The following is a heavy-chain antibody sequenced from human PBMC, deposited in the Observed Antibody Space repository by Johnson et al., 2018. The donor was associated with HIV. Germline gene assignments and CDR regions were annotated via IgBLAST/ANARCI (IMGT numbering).Heavy chain of an antibody. D-gene: IGHD4-23*01. CDR2: ISGSGGST. Sequence: VQLVESGGGVVQPGRSLRLSCAASGFTFSSYAMSWVRQAPGKGLEWVSAISGSGGSTYYADSVKGRFTISRDTSKNTLYLQMNSLRAEDTAVYYCTTDYHAVFGGFDIWGQGTMVTVSS. CDR1: GFTFSSYA. CDR3: TTDYHAVFGGFDI. J-gene: IGHJ3*02. V-gene: IGHV3-23*04.